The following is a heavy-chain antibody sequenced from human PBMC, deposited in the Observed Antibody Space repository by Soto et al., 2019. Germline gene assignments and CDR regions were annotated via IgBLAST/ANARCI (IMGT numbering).Heavy chain of an antibody. V-gene: IGHV4-59*01. D-gene: IGHD6-13*01. Sequence: GTLALTCTVSVGSISSYYGSWIRPPPGKGLEWIGYIYYSGSTNYNPSLKSRVTISVDTSKNQFSLKLSSVTAADTAVYYCARAYSSSLNWFDPWGQGTLVTVSS. CDR1: VGSISSYY. CDR3: ARAYSSSLNWFDP. CDR2: IYYSGST. J-gene: IGHJ5*02.